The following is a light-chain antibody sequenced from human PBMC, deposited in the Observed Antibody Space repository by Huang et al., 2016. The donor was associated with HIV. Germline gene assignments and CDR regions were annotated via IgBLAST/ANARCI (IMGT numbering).Light chain of an antibody. J-gene: IGKJ3*01. Sequence: IQLTQSPSSLSASVGDRVTITCRASQGISSYLAWYQQKPGKAPKLLMYAASTLETGVPSRFSGSGSGTGFTLTISSLQPEDFATYYCQQLNSYPGTFGPGTKVDIK. CDR1: QGISSY. CDR2: AAS. CDR3: QQLNSYPGT. V-gene: IGKV1-9*01.